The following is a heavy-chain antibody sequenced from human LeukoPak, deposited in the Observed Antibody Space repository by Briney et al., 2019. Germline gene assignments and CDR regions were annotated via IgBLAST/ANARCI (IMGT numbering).Heavy chain of an antibody. V-gene: IGHV1-69*04. J-gene: IGHJ4*02. CDR1: GGTFSSYG. Sequence: SVKVSCKASGGTFSSYGINWVRQAPGQGLEWMGRIIPMLATVKDAQKFQGRVTITADKFTSTAYMELSSLRSEDTAVYYCARTLPPAYCSSTSCYKGSFDYWGQGTLVAVSS. CDR2: IIPMLATV. CDR3: ARTLPPAYCSSTSCYKGSFDY. D-gene: IGHD2-2*02.